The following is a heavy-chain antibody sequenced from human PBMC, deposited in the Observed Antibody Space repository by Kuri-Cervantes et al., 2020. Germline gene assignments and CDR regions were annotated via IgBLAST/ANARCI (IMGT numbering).Heavy chain of an antibody. CDR1: GGSISSYY. CDR2: IYTSGST. V-gene: IGHV4-4*07. J-gene: IGHJ4*02. D-gene: IGHD1-26*01. Sequence: SETLSLTCTVSGGSISSYYWSWIRQPAGKGLEWIGRIYTSGSTNYNPSLKSRVTMSVDTSKNQSSLKLSSVTAADTAVYYCARGGGVGATGLDYFDYWGQGTLVTVSS. CDR3: ARGGGVGATGLDYFDY.